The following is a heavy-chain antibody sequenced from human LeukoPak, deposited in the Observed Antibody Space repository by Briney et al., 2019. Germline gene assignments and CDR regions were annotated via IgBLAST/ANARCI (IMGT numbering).Heavy chain of an antibody. J-gene: IGHJ4*02. CDR1: GFTFSSYS. CDR3: ARALGYGSGSLLYFDY. V-gene: IGHV3-21*01. Sequence: GGSLRLSCAASGFTFSSYSMNWVRQAPGKGLEWVSSISSGSSYIYYADSVKGRFTISRDNAKNSLYLQMNSLRAEDTAVYYCARALGYGSGSLLYFDYWGQGTLVTVSS. D-gene: IGHD3-10*01. CDR2: ISSGSSYI.